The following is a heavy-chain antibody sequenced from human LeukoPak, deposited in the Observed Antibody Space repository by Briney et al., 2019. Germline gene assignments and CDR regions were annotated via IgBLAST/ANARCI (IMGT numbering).Heavy chain of an antibody. CDR2: IRSKAYGGTT. J-gene: IGHJ4*02. Sequence: PGRSLRLSCTTSGFTFGDYAMNWFRQAPGKGLEWVGFIRSKAYGGTTEYAASVKGRFTISRDDSKSIAYLQMNSLKTDDTAVYHCTKGTGDYWGQGTLVTVSS. V-gene: IGHV3-49*03. CDR1: GFTFGDYA. CDR3: TKGTGDY.